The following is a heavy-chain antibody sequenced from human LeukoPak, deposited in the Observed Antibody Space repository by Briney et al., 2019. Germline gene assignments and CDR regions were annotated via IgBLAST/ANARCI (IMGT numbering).Heavy chain of an antibody. D-gene: IGHD1-26*01. CDR2: ISWNSGSI. CDR1: GFTFDDYA. Sequence: PGRSLRLSCAASGFTFDDYAMHWVRQAPGKGLEWVSGISWNSGSIGYADSVKGRFTISRDNARNSLYLQMNSLRAEDTALYYCARWDSGNYYGIGDWGQGTLVTVSS. CDR3: ARWDSGNYYGIGD. J-gene: IGHJ4*02. V-gene: IGHV3-9*01.